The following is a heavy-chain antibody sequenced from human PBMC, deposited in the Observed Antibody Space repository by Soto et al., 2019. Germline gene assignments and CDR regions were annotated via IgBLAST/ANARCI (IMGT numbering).Heavy chain of an antibody. CDR1: GGSISSYY. D-gene: IGHD3-22*01. CDR2: IYYSGST. Sequence: SSETLSLTCTVSGGSISSYYWSWIRQPPGKGLEWIGYIYYSGSTNYNPSLKSRVTISVDTSKNQFSLKLSSVTAADTAVYYCARYNIGDYYDSSGYYPAYYYGMDVWGQGTTVTVSS. V-gene: IGHV4-59*01. CDR3: ARYNIGDYYDSSGYYPAYYYGMDV. J-gene: IGHJ6*02.